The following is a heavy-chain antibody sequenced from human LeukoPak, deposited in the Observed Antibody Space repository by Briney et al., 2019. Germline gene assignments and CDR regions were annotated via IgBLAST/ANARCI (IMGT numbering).Heavy chain of an antibody. CDR2: IYYSGST. CDR3: ARHEYSGSCYGLSWFDP. J-gene: IGHJ5*02. V-gene: IGHV4-39*01. Sequence: SETLSLTCTVSGGSISSSGYYWGWIRQPAGNGLEWIASIYYSGSTYYNPSLKSRVTISVDTSKNQLSLKLSSLTAADTAVYYCARHEYSGSCYGLSWFDPWGQGTLVTVSS. D-gene: IGHD1-26*01. CDR1: GGSISSSGYY.